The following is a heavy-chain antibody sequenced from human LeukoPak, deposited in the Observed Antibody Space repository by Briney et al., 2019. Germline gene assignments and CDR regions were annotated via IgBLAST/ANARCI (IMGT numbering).Heavy chain of an antibody. Sequence: GGSLRLSCAASGFTFSSYSMNWVRQAPGKGLEWVSYISSSSSTIYYADSVKGRFTISRGNAKNSLYLQMNSLRDEDTAVYYCASGTDFWSGYGPLKDAFDIWGQGTMVTVSS. J-gene: IGHJ3*02. CDR2: ISSSSSTI. CDR1: GFTFSSYS. CDR3: ASGTDFWSGYGPLKDAFDI. V-gene: IGHV3-48*02. D-gene: IGHD3-3*01.